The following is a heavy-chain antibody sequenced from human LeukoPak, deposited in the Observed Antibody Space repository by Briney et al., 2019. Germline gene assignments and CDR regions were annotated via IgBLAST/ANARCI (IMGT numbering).Heavy chain of an antibody. D-gene: IGHD3-3*01. CDR2: INAGNGNT. V-gene: IGHV1-3*01. Sequence: ASVKVSCKASGYTFTSYAMHWVRQAPGQRLEWMGWINAGNGNTKYSQKFQGRVTITRDTSASTAYMELSSLRSEDTAVYYCARDPPITIFGVVHPTFDYWGQGTLVTASS. J-gene: IGHJ4*02. CDR1: GYTFTSYA. CDR3: ARDPPITIFGVVHPTFDY.